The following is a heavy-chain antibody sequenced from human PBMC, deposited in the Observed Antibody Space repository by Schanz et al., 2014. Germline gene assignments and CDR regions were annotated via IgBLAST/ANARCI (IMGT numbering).Heavy chain of an antibody. D-gene: IGHD1-1*01. Sequence: QVQLVESGSELKKPGASVKVSCKASGYTLTHYAMNWVRQAPGQGPEWMGWINTNTGNPAYAQGFTGRFVFSLDTTVRSAFLEISSITTEDSAEYCCARGSMIHNSDWNDRPDHYYYAMDVWGQGTTVTVSS. CDR3: ARGSMIHNSDWNDRPDHYYYAMDV. V-gene: IGHV7-4-1*02. CDR2: INTNTGNP. CDR1: GYTLTHYA. J-gene: IGHJ6*02.